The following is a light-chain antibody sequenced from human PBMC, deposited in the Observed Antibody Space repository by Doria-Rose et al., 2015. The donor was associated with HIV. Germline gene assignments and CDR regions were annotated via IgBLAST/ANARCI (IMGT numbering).Light chain of an antibody. J-gene: IGLJ1*01. CDR2: EVN. V-gene: IGLV2-8*01. CDR3: SSYAGSNHYV. CDR1: SSDVGGYNY. Sequence: QSVLIQPPSASGSPGQSVTVSCTGTSSDVGGYNYVSWYQQHPGKAPKLMIYEVNKRPSGVPDRFSGSKSGNTASLTVSGLQAEDEADYYCSSYAGSNHYVFGTGTQVTGL.